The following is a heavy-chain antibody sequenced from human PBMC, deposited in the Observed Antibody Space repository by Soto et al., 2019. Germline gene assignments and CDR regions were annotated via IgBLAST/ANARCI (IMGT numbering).Heavy chain of an antibody. CDR2: INTSGGNS. J-gene: IGHJ1*01. CDR3: AKAGAIPGEVDA. V-gene: IGHV1-46*04. CDR1: GFIFTDWF. D-gene: IGHD2-21*01. Sequence: HLAQSGPEVKRPGASVKISCKASGFIFTDWFMHWVRQAPGQGPEWMGIINTSGGNSIYSQKLTDRVTMTRDTSTSTLYVELSSLTSADTAVYYCAKAGAIPGEVDAWGQGTLVTVSS.